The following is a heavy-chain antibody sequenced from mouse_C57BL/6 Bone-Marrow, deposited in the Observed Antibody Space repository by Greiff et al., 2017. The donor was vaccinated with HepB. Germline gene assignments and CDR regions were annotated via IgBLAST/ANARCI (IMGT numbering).Heavy chain of an antibody. V-gene: IGHV1-20*01. D-gene: IGHD1-1*01. CDR3: ARRSGYGNYFDY. Sequence: EVMLVESGPELVKPGDSVKISCKASGYSFTGYFMNWVMQSHGKSLEWIGRINPYNGDTFYNQKFKGKATLTVDKSSSTAHMELRSLTSEDSAVYYCARRSGYGNYFDYWGQGTTLTVSS. CDR1: GYSFTGYF. J-gene: IGHJ2*01. CDR2: INPYNGDT.